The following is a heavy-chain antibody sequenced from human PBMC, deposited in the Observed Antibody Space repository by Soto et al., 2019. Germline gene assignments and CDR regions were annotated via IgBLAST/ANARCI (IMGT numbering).Heavy chain of an antibody. CDR2: ISYDGENQ. D-gene: IGHD3-10*01. J-gene: IGHJ5*02. Sequence: PGGSLRLSCAASGFSFSHYAMHWVRQPPGKGLEWVALISYDGENQYFTDSVRGRFTISRDNSKTAVYLEMNDLRLDDTATYYCVSHNSESSNALDLWGQGTLVTVYS. CDR3: VSHNSESSNALDL. CDR1: GFSFSHYA. V-gene: IGHV3-30*04.